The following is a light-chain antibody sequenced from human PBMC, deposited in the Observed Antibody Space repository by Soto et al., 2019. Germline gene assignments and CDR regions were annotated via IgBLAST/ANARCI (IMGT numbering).Light chain of an antibody. CDR1: QSVNNN. V-gene: IGKV3-15*01. Sequence: EIVMTQSPATLSVSPGERATLYCRASQSVNNNLAWYQQKPGQAPRLLIHGVSTRATGIPARFSGSGSGTEFTLTISSLQSEDFAVYYCQQYNNWRTFGQGTKVGI. CDR3: QQYNNWRT. CDR2: GVS. J-gene: IGKJ1*01.